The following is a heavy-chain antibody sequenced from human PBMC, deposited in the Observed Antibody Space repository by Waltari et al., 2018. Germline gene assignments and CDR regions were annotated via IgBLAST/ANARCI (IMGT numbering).Heavy chain of an antibody. J-gene: IGHJ3*02. Sequence: EVQLVESGGGLVQPGGSLRLSCAASGFTFSSYAMSWVRQAPGQGLEWASAISGSGGSTYYADSVKGRFTISRDNSKNTLYLQMNSLRAEDTAVYYCASRITMVQGVIIRADAFDIWGQGTMVTVSS. CDR3: ASRITMVQGVIIRADAFDI. CDR1: GFTFSSYA. CDR2: ISGSGGST. D-gene: IGHD3-10*01. V-gene: IGHV3-23*04.